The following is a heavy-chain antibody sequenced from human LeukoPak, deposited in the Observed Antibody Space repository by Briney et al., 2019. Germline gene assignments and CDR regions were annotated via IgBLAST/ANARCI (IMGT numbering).Heavy chain of an antibody. J-gene: IGHJ4*02. CDR2: INPNSGGT. D-gene: IGHD3-3*01. Sequence: GASVKVSCKASGYTFTGYYMHWVRQAPGQGLEWMGWINPNSGGTNYAQKVQGRVTMTRDTSISTAYMELSRLRSDDTAVYYCARSDYDFWSGYSYFDYWGQGTLVTVSS. CDR1: GYTFTGYY. V-gene: IGHV1-2*02. CDR3: ARSDYDFWSGYSYFDY.